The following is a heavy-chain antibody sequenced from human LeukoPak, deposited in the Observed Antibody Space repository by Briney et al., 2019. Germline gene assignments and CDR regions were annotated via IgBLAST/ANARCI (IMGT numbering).Heavy chain of an antibody. J-gene: IGHJ5*02. CDR2: INPSGGST. V-gene: IGHV1-46*01. Sequence: ASVKVSCKASGYAFTSYYMHWVRQAPGQGLECMGIINPSGGSTSYAQKFQGRVTMTRDTSTSTVYMELSSLRSEDTAVYYCAREVVVVPAAKLGWFDPWGQGTLVTVSS. D-gene: IGHD2-2*01. CDR3: AREVVVVPAAKLGWFDP. CDR1: GYAFTSYY.